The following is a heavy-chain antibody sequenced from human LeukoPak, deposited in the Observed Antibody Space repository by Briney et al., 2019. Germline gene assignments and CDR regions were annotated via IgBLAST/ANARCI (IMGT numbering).Heavy chain of an antibody. CDR3: ARRHLDSAGWTIDY. J-gene: IGHJ4*02. D-gene: IGHD3-9*01. Sequence: GGSLRLSCAASGFIFSSYNLNWVRQAPGKGLEWVSYISGSSNTIYYADSVKGRFTISRDNAKNSLYLQMNSLRAEDTAVYYCARRHLDSAGWTIDYWGQGTLVTVSS. CDR1: GFIFSSYN. V-gene: IGHV3-48*01. CDR2: ISGSSNTI.